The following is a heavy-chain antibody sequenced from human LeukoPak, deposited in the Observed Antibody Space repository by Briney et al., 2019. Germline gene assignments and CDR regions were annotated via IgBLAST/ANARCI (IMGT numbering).Heavy chain of an antibody. CDR2: INHSGST. D-gene: IGHD3-22*01. J-gene: IGHJ1*01. Sequence: SETLSLTCADYGGSFSGYYWSRIRQPPGKGLEWIGEINHSGSTNYNPSLKSRVTISVDTSKNQFSLKLGSVTAADTAVYYCARSHPQYYYDTSGYSRRYFQHWGQGTLVTVSS. V-gene: IGHV4-34*01. CDR1: GGSFSGYY. CDR3: ARSHPQYYYDTSGYSRRYFQH.